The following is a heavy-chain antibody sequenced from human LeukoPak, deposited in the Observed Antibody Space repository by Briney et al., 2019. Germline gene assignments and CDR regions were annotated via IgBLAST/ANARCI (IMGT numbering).Heavy chain of an antibody. CDR3: ARSPWGSYCDN. CDR1: GGSISSYY. V-gene: IGHV4-59*01. Sequence: SETLSLTCTVSGGSISSYYWSWLRQPPGKGLEWIGYIYYSGSTNYNPSLKSRVTISVDTSKNQFSLKLSSVTAADTAVYYCARSPWGSYCDNWGQGTLVTVSS. D-gene: IGHD3-16*01. J-gene: IGHJ4*02. CDR2: IYYSGST.